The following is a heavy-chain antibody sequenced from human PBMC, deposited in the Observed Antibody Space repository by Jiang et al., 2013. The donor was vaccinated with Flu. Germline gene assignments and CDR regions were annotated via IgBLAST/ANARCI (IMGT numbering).Heavy chain of an antibody. Sequence: GGLVKPGGSLRLSCAASGFIFGDYYMSWIRQAPGKGLEWLSHISTSGSTIYYADSVKGRFTISRDNAKNSLYLQMNSLRAEDTAVYYCATERADGMDVWGQGTTVTVSS. V-gene: IGHV3-11*01. CDR2: ISTSGSTI. CDR3: ATERADGMDV. CDR1: GFIFGDYY. J-gene: IGHJ6*02.